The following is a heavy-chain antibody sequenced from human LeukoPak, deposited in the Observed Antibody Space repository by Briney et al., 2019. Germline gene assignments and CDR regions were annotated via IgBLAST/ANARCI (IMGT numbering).Heavy chain of an antibody. CDR2: IRYDGSNK. J-gene: IGHJ4*02. CDR1: GFTFSSYG. CDR3: AKGVVPAASVTYYFDY. V-gene: IGHV3-30*02. Sequence: GGSLSLSCAASGFTFSSYGMHWVRQAPGKGLEWVGFIRYDGSNKYYADPVKGRFTISRDNSKNTLYLQMNSLRAEDTAVYYCAKGVVPAASVTYYFDYWGQGTLVTVSP. D-gene: IGHD2-2*01.